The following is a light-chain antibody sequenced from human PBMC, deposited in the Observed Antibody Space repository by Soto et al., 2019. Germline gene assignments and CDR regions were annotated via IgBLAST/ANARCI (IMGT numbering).Light chain of an antibody. CDR2: GVN. V-gene: IGLV2-14*03. CDR1: SSDVGGYNY. Sequence: QSALTQPASVSGSPGQSITISCTGTSSDVGGYNYVSLYQHQPGKAPKLMFYGVNNRPSGVSNRFSASKSGNTASLTISGLQAEDEADYYCISYTSSSTLVFGGGTKVTVL. CDR3: ISYTSSSTLV. J-gene: IGLJ2*01.